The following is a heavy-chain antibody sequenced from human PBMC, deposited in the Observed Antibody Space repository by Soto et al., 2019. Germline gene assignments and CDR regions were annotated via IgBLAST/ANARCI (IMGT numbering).Heavy chain of an antibody. CDR3: ARSVFP. J-gene: IGHJ5*02. Sequence: QVQLQESGPGLVKPSQTLSLTCTVSGGSITSGGYYWSWIRQHPGKGLEWIGYIYYIWFTYYNPSLKSRGTISVDTSKNLFALKLSAVTAADTAVYYCARSVFPWGQGTLVTVSS. V-gene: IGHV4-31*03. CDR1: GGSITSGGYY. CDR2: IYYIWFT.